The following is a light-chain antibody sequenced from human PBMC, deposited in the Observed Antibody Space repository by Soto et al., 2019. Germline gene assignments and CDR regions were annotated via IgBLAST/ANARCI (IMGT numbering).Light chain of an antibody. CDR2: DAS. CDR1: QTVRNN. CDR3: QQSYTTPWT. Sequence: EIVLTQSPATLSLSPGERATLSCRASQTVRNNLAWYPQSPGQAPRLLISDASSRATGIPARFSGSGSGTDFTLTISSLQPEDFATYNCQQSYTTPWTFGQGTMA. V-gene: IGKV3-11*01. J-gene: IGKJ1*01.